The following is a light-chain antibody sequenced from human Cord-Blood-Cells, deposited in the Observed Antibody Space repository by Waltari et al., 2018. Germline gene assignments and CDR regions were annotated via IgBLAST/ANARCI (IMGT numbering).Light chain of an antibody. CDR1: SSDVGGYNY. Sequence: QSALTPPRSVSGSPGQSVPISCPGTSSDVGGYNYVSWYQQHPGKAPKLMIYDVSKRPSGVPDRFSGSKSGNTASLTISGLQAEDEADYYCCSYAGSYTLIFGTGTKVTVL. CDR3: CSYAGSYTLI. V-gene: IGLV2-11*01. CDR2: DVS. J-gene: IGLJ1*01.